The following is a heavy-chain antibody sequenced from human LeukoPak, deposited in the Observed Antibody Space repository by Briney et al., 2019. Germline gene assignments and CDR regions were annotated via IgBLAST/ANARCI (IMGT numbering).Heavy chain of an antibody. Sequence: GGSLRLSCAASGFTFSSYAMHWVRQAPGKGLEWVAVISYDGSNKYYADSVKGRFTISRDNSKNTLYLQMNSLRAEDTAVYYCAREERTTMIVVVMDVWGQGTTVTVSS. CDR1: GFTFSSYA. V-gene: IGHV3-30-3*01. CDR3: AREERTTMIVVVMDV. D-gene: IGHD3-22*01. J-gene: IGHJ6*02. CDR2: ISYDGSNK.